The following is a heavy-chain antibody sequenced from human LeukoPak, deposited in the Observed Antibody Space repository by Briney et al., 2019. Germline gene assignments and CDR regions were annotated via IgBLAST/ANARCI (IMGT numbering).Heavy chain of an antibody. Sequence: GGSLRLSCAASGFTFSSYGMSWVRQAPGKGLEWVSAISGSGGSTYYADSVKGRFTLSRDNSKNTVYLQVDSLRSEDTAVYFCATSRITMIGDYMDLWGRGTAVTVSS. CDR2: ISGSGGST. CDR1: GFTFSSYG. CDR3: ATSRITMIGDYMDL. V-gene: IGHV3-23*01. D-gene: IGHD3-22*01. J-gene: IGHJ6*03.